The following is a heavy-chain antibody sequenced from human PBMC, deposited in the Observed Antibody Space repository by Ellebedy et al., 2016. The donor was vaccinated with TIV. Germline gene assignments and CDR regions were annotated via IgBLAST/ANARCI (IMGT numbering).Heavy chain of an antibody. J-gene: IGHJ4*02. Sequence: SVKVSXXSSGDTFTNYAINWVRQAPGQGLEWMGRVIPIVGTTNYAQNFQGRVTITADKSTSTAYMELSSLRSDDTAFYYCARVGIGFGRFDQWGQGTLVTVSS. CDR1: GDTFTNYA. V-gene: IGHV1-69*04. CDR2: VIPIVGTT. CDR3: ARVGIGFGRFDQ. D-gene: IGHD6-19*01.